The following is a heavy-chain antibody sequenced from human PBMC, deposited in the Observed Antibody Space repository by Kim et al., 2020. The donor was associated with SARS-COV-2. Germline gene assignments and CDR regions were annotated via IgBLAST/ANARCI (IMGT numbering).Heavy chain of an antibody. J-gene: IGHJ4*02. CDR2: IWYDASND. D-gene: IGHD3-10*01. V-gene: IGHV3-33*01. CDR3: ARAGYSFGSGEYYNDLDL. Sequence: GGSLRLSCAASGFIFSNYGMHWVRQAPGKGLEWVATIWYDASNDDYADSVKGRFTVSRDDSRNTVFLQMTSLRVEDTAVYFCARAGYSFGSGEYYNDLDLWGQGTLVAVSS. CDR1: GFIFSNYG.